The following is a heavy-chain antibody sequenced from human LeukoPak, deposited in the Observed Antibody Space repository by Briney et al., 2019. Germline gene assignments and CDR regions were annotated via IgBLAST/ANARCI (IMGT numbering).Heavy chain of an antibody. J-gene: IGHJ4*02. CDR1: GYSFTGYY. Sequence: ASVKLSCKASGYSFTGYYLHWVRHAPGQGLELMGGINPISCGTIYAQKFQGRVTMTRDTSISTVYMELSRLKSDDTAVFYCARQVAGTLFYFDYWGQGALVTVSS. V-gene: IGHV1-2*02. CDR2: INPISCGT. CDR3: ARQVAGTLFYFDY. D-gene: IGHD6-19*01.